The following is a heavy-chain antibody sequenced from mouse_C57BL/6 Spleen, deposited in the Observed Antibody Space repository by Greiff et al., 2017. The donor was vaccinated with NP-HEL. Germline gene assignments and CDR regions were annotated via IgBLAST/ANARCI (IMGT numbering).Heavy chain of an antibody. J-gene: IGHJ3*01. CDR2: IYPGDGDT. V-gene: IGHV1-80*01. CDR1: GYAFSSYW. D-gene: IGHD2-4*01. CDR3: ARSGDYDVAAWFAY. Sequence: QVQLQQSGAELVKPGASVKISCKASGYAFSSYWMNWVKQRPGKGLEWIGQIYPGDGDTNYNGKFKGKATLTADKSSSTAYMQLSSLTSEDSAVYFCARSGDYDVAAWFAYWGQGTLVTVSA.